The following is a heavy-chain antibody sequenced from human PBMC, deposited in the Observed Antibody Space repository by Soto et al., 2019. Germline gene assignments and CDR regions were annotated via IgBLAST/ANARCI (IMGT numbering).Heavy chain of an antibody. CDR2: IKSKVDGGTT. Sequence: EVQLVESGGGLVKPGGSLRLGCEVSGLTVGSAWMNWVRQAPGKGLVWGGRIKSKVDGGTTDYAEPVKGRFTISIDDPKNTLYLQMESLKTEDTAVYYCTPAPQRALTEEMARSWRQGTLVTVSS. CDR3: TPAPQRALTEEMARS. V-gene: IGHV3-15*07. J-gene: IGHJ5*02. CDR1: GLTVGSAW. D-gene: IGHD2-8*01.